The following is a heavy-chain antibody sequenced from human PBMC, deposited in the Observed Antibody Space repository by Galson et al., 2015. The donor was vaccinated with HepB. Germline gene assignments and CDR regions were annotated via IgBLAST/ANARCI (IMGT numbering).Heavy chain of an antibody. D-gene: IGHD3-22*01. J-gene: IGHJ5*02. CDR3: ARGPDYYDSSRSENWFDP. Sequence: SLRLSCAASGFTFSSYSMNWVRQAPGKGLEWVSYISSSCSTIYYADSVKGRFTISRDNAKNSLYLQMNSLRDEDTAVYYCARGPDYYDSSRSENWFDPWGQGTLVTVSS. V-gene: IGHV3-48*02. CDR1: GFTFSSYS. CDR2: ISSSCSTI.